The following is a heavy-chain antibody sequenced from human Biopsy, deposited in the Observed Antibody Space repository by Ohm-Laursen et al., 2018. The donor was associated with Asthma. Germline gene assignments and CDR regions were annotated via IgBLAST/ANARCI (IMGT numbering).Heavy chain of an antibody. CDR1: GFTFSSYG. J-gene: IGHJ4*02. V-gene: IGHV3-33*01. Sequence: SLRLSCAASGFTFSSYGMHWVRQAPGKGLEWVAVIWYDGSNKYYADSVKGRFTISRDNSKNTLYLQMNSLRAEDTAVYYCARGFYDSSGYLHFDYWGQGTLVTVPS. D-gene: IGHD3-22*01. CDR3: ARGFYDSSGYLHFDY. CDR2: IWYDGSNK.